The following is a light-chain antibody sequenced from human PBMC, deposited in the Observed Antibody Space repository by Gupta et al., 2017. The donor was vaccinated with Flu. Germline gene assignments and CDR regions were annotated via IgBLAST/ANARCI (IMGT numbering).Light chain of an antibody. CDR3: QTWDSTNVV. J-gene: IGLJ2*01. CDR1: KLGDKY. CDR2: QDM. V-gene: IGLV3-1*01. Sequence: SYTVTQPPSVSVSPGQTASITCPGDKLGDKYTSWYQQKPGQSPVVVIFQDMKRPSGIPERFSGSNSGNTATLTISGAQTVDEGDYYCQTWDSTNVVFGGGTKLTGL.